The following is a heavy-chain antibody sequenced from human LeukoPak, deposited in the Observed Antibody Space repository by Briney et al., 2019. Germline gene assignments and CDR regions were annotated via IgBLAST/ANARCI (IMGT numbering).Heavy chain of an antibody. CDR3: ARDGEGGDYGDYVDDFDY. D-gene: IGHD4-17*01. J-gene: IGHJ4*02. CDR1: GYTFTSYA. Sequence: GASVKVSCKASGYTFTSYAMNWVRQAPGQGLEWMGWINTNTGNPTYAQGFTGRFVFSLDTSVSTAYLKISSLKAEDTAVYYCARDGEGGDYGDYVDDFDYWGQGTLVTVSS. V-gene: IGHV7-4-1*02. CDR2: INTNTGNP.